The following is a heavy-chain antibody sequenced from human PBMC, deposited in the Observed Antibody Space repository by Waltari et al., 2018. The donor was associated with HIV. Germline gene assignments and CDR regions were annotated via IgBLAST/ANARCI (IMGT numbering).Heavy chain of an antibody. V-gene: IGHV4-38-2*02. D-gene: IGHD1-26*01. CDR2: IYHRGST. CDR3: ARDVRGAPGNWFDP. Sequence: QVQLQESGPGLVKPSETLSLTCAVSAYPINIGYYWGWIRQHPGKVVEWSGSIYHRGSTVYNPSRKSRVTMSVDTSKNQCSLKLSSVAVADTAVYYCARDVRGAPGNWFDPWGQGSLVTVSS. J-gene: IGHJ5*02. CDR1: AYPINIGYY.